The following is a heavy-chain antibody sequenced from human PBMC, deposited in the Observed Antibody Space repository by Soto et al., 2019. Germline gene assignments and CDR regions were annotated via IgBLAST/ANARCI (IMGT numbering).Heavy chain of an antibody. J-gene: IGHJ4*02. CDR3: AKDQNDCSSTRCSNFDY. CDR2: ISYDGSNK. D-gene: IGHD2-2*01. Sequence: GGSLRLSCAASGFTFSSYGMHWVRQAPGKGLEWVAVISYDGSNKYYADSVKGRFTISRDNSKNTLYLQMNSLRAEDTAVYYCAKDQNDCSSTRCSNFDYRGQGALVTVSS. V-gene: IGHV3-30*18. CDR1: GFTFSSYG.